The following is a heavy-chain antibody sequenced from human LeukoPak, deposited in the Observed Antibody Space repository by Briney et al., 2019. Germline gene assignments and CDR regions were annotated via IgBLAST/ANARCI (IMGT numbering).Heavy chain of an antibody. CDR3: AGTYSLYDAFDI. CDR1: HYSISSGYY. Sequence: SETLSLTCTVSHYSISSGYYWGWIRQPPGKGLEWIGTIYRNGSTYFNPSLKSRVTISVDTSKNQFSLKLSSVTAADTAVYYCAGTYSLYDAFDIWGQGTMVTVSS. J-gene: IGHJ3*02. CDR2: IYRNGST. D-gene: IGHD6-13*01. V-gene: IGHV4-38-2*02.